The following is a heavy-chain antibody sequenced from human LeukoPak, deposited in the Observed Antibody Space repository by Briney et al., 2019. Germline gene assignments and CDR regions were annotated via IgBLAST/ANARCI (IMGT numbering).Heavy chain of an antibody. D-gene: IGHD3-3*01. CDR2: IYYSGST. J-gene: IGHJ3*02. CDR1: GGSISSGGYY. V-gene: IGHV4-31*03. CDR3: ARGHWYYDFWSGYYKVAFDI. Sequence: PSQTLSLTCTVSGGSISSGGYYWSWIRQHPGKGLEWIGYIYYSGSTYYNPTLKRRVTISVETSKNQFSLKLSSVTAADTAVYYCARGHWYYDFWSGYYKVAFDIWGQGTMVTVSS.